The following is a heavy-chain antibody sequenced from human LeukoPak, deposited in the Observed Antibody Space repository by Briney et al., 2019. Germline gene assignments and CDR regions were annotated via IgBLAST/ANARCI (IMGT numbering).Heavy chain of an antibody. CDR2: INHSGST. V-gene: IGHV4-34*01. CDR1: GGSFSGYY. CDR3: ARAAVAGRNPLDY. Sequence: SETLSLTCAVYGGSFSGYYWSWIRQPPGKGLEWIGEINHSGSTNYNPSLKSRVTISVDTSKNQFSLKLSSVTAADTAVYYCARAAVAGRNPLDYWGQGTLVTVSS. J-gene: IGHJ4*02. D-gene: IGHD6-19*01.